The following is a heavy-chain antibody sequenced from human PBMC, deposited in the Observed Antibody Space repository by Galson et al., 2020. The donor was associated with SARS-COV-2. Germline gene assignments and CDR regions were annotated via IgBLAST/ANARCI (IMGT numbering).Heavy chain of an antibody. D-gene: IGHD4-17*01. Sequence: NSGGSLRISCAASGFTFSSYSMNWVRQAPGKGLEWVSSISSSSSYIYYADSVKGRFTISRDNAKNSLYLQMNSLRAEDTAVYYCASAYGDITYYYYYGMDVWGQGTTVTVSS. CDR1: GFTFSSYS. CDR3: ASAYGDITYYYYYGMDV. V-gene: IGHV3-21*01. J-gene: IGHJ6*02. CDR2: ISSSSSYI.